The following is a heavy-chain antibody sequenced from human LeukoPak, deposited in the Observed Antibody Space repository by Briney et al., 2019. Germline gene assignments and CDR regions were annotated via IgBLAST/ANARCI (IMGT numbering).Heavy chain of an antibody. CDR1: GVTFSSYA. D-gene: IGHD6-6*01. J-gene: IGHJ4*02. V-gene: IGHV1-69*13. CDR3: ARDLSIADSN. Sequence: SVKVSCTASGVTFSSYAISWVRQAPGQGLEWMGGIIPIFGTANYAQKFQGRVTITADESTSTAYMELSSLRSEDTAVYYCARDLSIADSNWGQGTLVTVSS. CDR2: IIPIFGTA.